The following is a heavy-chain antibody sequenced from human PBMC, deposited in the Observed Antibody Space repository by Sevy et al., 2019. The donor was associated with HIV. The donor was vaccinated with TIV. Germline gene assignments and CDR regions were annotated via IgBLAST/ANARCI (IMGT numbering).Heavy chain of an antibody. CDR2: INDSGKT. Sequence: SETLSLTCAVYGESFSGYYWNWIRRTPGKGLEWIGEINDSGKTNYNPSLKSRVTITVHTSKKQFSLNLRSVTAADTAVYYCARGFDVNGYLLYVFDIWGQGTMVTVSS. CDR3: ARGFDVNGYLLYVFDI. V-gene: IGHV4-34*01. J-gene: IGHJ3*02. CDR1: GESFSGYY. D-gene: IGHD3-22*01.